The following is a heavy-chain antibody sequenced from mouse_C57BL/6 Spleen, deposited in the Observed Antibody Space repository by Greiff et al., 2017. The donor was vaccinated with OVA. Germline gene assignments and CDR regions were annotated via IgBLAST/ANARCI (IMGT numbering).Heavy chain of an antibody. V-gene: IGHV1-19*01. Sequence: EVQLQQSGPVLVKPGASVKMSCKASGYTFTDYYMNWVKQSHGKSLEWIGVINPYNGGTSYNQKFKGKATLTVDKSSSTAYMELNSLTSEDSAVYYGARDLLLGYYAMDYWGQGTSVTVSA. CDR2: INPYNGGT. D-gene: IGHD1-1*01. J-gene: IGHJ4*01. CDR1: GYTFTDYY. CDR3: ARDLLLGYYAMDY.